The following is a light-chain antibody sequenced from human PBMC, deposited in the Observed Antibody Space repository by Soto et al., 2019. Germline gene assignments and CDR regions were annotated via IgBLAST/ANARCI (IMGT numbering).Light chain of an antibody. CDR1: SSNIGSNA. J-gene: IGLJ3*02. CDR3: ASWEDSLNGWV. V-gene: IGLV1-44*01. CDR2: TNN. Sequence: QSVLTQPPSASETPEQRVTLSCSGSSSNIGSNAVTWYQQLPGTAPKLLIYTNNQRPSGVPNRFSGSKSGTSASLAISGLQSEDEADYYCASWEDSLNGWVFGGGTKLTVL.